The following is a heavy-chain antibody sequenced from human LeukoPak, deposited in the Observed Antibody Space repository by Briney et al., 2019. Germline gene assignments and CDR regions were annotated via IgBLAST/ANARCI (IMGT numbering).Heavy chain of an antibody. J-gene: IGHJ4*02. Sequence: PGGSLRLSCAASGFTFSDYYMTWIRQAPGKGLEWVSYISSSSSTIYYADSVKGRFTISRDNAKNSLYLQMNSLRAEDTAVYYCARDQYSSSWYKVSLPFDYWGQGTLVTVSS. CDR2: ISSSSSTI. D-gene: IGHD6-13*01. CDR3: ARDQYSSSWYKVSLPFDY. CDR1: GFTFSDYY. V-gene: IGHV3-11*04.